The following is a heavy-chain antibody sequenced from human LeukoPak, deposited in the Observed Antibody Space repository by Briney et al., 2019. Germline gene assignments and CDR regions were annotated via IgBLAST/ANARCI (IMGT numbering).Heavy chain of an antibody. J-gene: IGHJ4*02. CDR2: IYYSGST. CDR3: ATIAVAGTGFDY. V-gene: IGHV4-61*08. Sequence: KPSQTLSLTCTVSGGSISSGGYYWSWIRQPPGKGLEWIGYIYYSGSTNYNPSLKSRVTISVDTSKNQFSLKLSSVTAADTAVYYCATIAVAGTGFDYWGQGTLVTVSS. D-gene: IGHD6-19*01. CDR1: GGSISSGGYY.